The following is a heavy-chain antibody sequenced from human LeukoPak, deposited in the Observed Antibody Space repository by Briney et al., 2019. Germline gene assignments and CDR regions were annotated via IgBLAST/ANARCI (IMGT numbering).Heavy chain of an antibody. CDR3: ARELEPNWFDP. CDR1: GGTFSSYA. CDR2: IIPIFGTA. Sequence: GASVKVSCKASGGTFSSYAVSWVRQAPGQGLEWMGRIIPIFGTANYAQKFQGRVTITTDESTSTAYMELSSLRSEDTAVYYCARELEPNWFDPWGQGTLVTVSS. V-gene: IGHV1-69*05. D-gene: IGHD1-14*01. J-gene: IGHJ5*02.